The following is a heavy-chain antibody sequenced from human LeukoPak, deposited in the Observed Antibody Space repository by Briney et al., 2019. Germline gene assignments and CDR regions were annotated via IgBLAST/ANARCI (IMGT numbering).Heavy chain of an antibody. CDR2: IIPIFGTA. Sequence: SVKVSCKASGYTFTGSYMHWVRQAPGQGLEWMGGIIPIFGTANYAQKFQGRVTITADESTSTAYMELSSLRSEDTAVYYCAREATPYCSSTSCYIGAWFDPWGQGTLVTVSS. D-gene: IGHD2-2*01. V-gene: IGHV1-69*13. CDR1: GYTFTGSY. CDR3: AREATPYCSSTSCYIGAWFDP. J-gene: IGHJ5*02.